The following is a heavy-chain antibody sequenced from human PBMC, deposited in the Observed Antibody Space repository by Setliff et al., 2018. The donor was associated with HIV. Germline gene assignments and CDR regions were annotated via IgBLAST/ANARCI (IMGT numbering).Heavy chain of an antibody. CDR3: ARAIDFLTEELSWCFDL. J-gene: IGHJ2*01. D-gene: IGHD3-9*01. V-gene: IGHV5-51*01. CDR1: GYRFTSYW. CDR2: IYPGDSDT. Sequence: GESLKISCKGSGYRFTSYWIGWVRQMPGKGLEWMGIIYPGDSDTRYSPSFQGQVTISVDKSISTAYLQWRSLKASDTAIYYCARAIDFLTEELSWCFDLWVPETLLVTVSS.